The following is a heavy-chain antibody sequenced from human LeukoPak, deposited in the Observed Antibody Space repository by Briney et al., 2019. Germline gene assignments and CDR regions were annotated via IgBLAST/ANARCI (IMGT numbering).Heavy chain of an antibody. D-gene: IGHD2-15*01. V-gene: IGHV4-59*12. CDR2: IYYSGST. J-gene: IGHJ5*02. Sequence: SETLSVTCTVSGGSISSYYWSWIRHAPGEGLEWMGYIYYSGSTNYNPPLQSRVPISVHTSTSHISLKMSSVNAADTGVYYCERGVVAARFWFDPWGQGTLVTVSS. CDR3: ERGVVAARFWFDP. CDR1: GGSISSYY.